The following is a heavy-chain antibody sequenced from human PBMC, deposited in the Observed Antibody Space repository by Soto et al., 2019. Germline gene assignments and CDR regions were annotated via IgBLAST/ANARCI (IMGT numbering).Heavy chain of an antibody. V-gene: IGHV1-2*04. CDR1: GYTFTGYY. J-gene: IGHJ6*02. CDR3: ASPLRIVGAPYGWDV. Sequence: GASVKVSCKASGYTFTGYYMHWVRQAPGQGLEWMGWINPNSGGTNYAQKFQGWVTMTRDTSISTAYMELSRLRSDDTAVYYCASPLRIVGAPYGWDVWGQGTTVTSP. D-gene: IGHD1-26*01. CDR2: INPNSGGT.